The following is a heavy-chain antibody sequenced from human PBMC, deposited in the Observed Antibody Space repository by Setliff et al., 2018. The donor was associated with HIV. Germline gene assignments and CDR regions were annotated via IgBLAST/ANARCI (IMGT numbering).Heavy chain of an antibody. CDR1: GGSINNFY. CDR3: ARHSDFWSEDAFDI. CDR2: ISTSGST. Sequence: PSETLSLTCTVSGGSINNFYWSWIRQPPGKGLEWTGYISTSGSTKYNPSLKSRVTILVDPSNNQFSLRLSSVTAADTAVYYCARHSDFWSEDAFDIWAQGTVVTVSS. V-gene: IGHV4-4*09. D-gene: IGHD3-3*01. J-gene: IGHJ3*02.